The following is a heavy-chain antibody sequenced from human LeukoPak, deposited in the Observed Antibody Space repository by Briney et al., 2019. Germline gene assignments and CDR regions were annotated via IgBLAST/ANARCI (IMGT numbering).Heavy chain of an antibody. CDR3: AKSRDAYNPVDY. J-gene: IGHJ4*02. D-gene: IGHD5-24*01. Sequence: SETLSLTCSVSGYSISSGYYWGWIRQPPGKGLEWIGTIYHSGSTYYNPSLKSRVTISVDTSKNQFSLKLSSVTAADTAVYYCAKSRDAYNPVDYWGQGTLVTVSS. CDR2: IYHSGST. CDR1: GYSISSGYY. V-gene: IGHV4-38-2*02.